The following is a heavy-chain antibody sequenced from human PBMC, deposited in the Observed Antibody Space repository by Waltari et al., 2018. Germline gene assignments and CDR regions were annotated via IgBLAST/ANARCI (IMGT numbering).Heavy chain of an antibody. J-gene: IGHJ2*01. CDR2: IYGGGGGST. Sequence: EVQLVETGGGLIQPGGSLRLSCAAARFTVTRNYMSWVRQARGKGLGWFSLIYGGGGGSTYYADSVKGRFIISRDNSKNTVYLQMNSLRGDDTAVYYCTRSGSYWYFDLWGRGTLVTVSS. D-gene: IGHD1-26*01. CDR3: TRSGSYWYFDL. V-gene: IGHV3-53*02. CDR1: RFTVTRNY.